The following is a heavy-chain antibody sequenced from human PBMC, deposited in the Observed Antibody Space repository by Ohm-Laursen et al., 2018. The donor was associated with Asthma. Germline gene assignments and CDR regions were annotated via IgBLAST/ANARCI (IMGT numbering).Heavy chain of an antibody. CDR2: IYHSGST. CDR3: ARGSGYHIF. V-gene: IGHV4-30-2*05. CDR1: GGSISSGGYS. J-gene: IGHJ4*02. Sequence: SETLSLTCAVSGGSISSGGYSWSWIRQPPGKGLEWIGYIYHSGSTNYNPSLESRLTISVDTSQNQFFLTLSSVTAADTAVYYCARGSGYHIFWGQGTLVTVSS. D-gene: IGHD3-3*01.